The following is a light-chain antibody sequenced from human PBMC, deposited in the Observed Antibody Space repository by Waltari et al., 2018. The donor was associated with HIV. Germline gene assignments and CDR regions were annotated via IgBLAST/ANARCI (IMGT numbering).Light chain of an antibody. V-gene: IGLV2-14*01. J-gene: IGLJ2*01. CDR3: SSYTSSSLVV. CDR1: SSDVGGYNY. CDR2: EVS. Sequence: QSALTQPASVSGSPGQSITISCTGTSSDVGGYNYVSWYQQHPGKAPKLVIYEVSNRPSGVSNRFSGSQSGNTASLTISGLQAEDEADYYCSSYTSSSLVVFGGGTKLTVL.